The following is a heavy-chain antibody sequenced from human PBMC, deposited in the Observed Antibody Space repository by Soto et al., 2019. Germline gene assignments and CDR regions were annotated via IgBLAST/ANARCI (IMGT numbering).Heavy chain of an antibody. J-gene: IGHJ4*02. V-gene: IGHV3-23*01. Sequence: VLLLESGGDLVQPGGSLRLSCAASGFTFKHYAMSWVRQAPGKRLEWISGISGSGTDTYYADSVKGRFTISRDISQSILFLQMNSLRAEDTAVYYCAKDTSGWTENYFDSWGQGTLVTVSS. CDR1: GFTFKHYA. CDR3: AKDTSGWTENYFDS. D-gene: IGHD6-19*01. CDR2: ISGSGTDT.